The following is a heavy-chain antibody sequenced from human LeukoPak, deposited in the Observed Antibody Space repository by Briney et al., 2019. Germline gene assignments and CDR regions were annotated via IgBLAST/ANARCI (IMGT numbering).Heavy chain of an antibody. V-gene: IGHV1-18*04. CDR1: GYTFTSDG. CDR3: ARVRIKAVTAT. Sequence: ASVKVSCKASGYTFTSDGISWVRQAPGQGLEWMGRISAYNGITNYAQKFQGRVTLTTDTSTSTAYMELKSLRSDDTAVYYCARVRIKAVTATWGQGTLVTVSS. J-gene: IGHJ4*02. CDR2: ISAYNGIT. D-gene: IGHD2-21*02.